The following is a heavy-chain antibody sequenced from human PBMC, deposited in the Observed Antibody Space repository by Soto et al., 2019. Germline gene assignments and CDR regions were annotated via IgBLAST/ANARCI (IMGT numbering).Heavy chain of an antibody. J-gene: IGHJ6*02. Sequence: QLQLQESGPGLVKPSETLSITCTVSGSSISSDSSYWDWIRQPPRKGLEWIGNIYYSGTTYYNPSLKSRVTMSVDTSKNQFSLKLSSVTAADTAVYYCARQTEYYSAKGRAAPLFGLDLWGQSTTVTVSS. V-gene: IGHV4-39*01. CDR3: ARQTEYYSAKGRAAPLFGLDL. D-gene: IGHD3-10*01. CDR1: GSSISSDSSY. CDR2: IYYSGTT.